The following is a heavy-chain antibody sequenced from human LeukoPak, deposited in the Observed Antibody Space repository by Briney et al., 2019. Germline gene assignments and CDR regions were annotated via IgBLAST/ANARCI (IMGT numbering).Heavy chain of an antibody. Sequence: ASVKVSCKASRYTFTGYYMHWVRQAPGQGLEWMGWINPNSGGTNYAQKFQGRVTMTRDTSISTAYVELSRLRSDDTAVYYCARDYYGSGSYPLGFDYWGQGTLVTVSS. CDR2: INPNSGGT. CDR3: ARDYYGSGSYPLGFDY. D-gene: IGHD3-10*01. V-gene: IGHV1-2*02. CDR1: RYTFTGYY. J-gene: IGHJ4*02.